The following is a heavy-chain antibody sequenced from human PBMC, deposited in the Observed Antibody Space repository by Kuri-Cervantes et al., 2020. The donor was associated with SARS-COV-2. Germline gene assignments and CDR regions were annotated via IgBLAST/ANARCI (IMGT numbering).Heavy chain of an antibody. Sequence: SETLSLTCTVSGGSISSYYWSWIRQPPGKGLEWIGYIYYSGSTNYNPSLKSRVTISVDTSKNQFSLKLSSVTAADTAVYYCARHYYGYVWGSYRIIDYWGQGPLVPVSS. CDR1: GGSISSYY. CDR2: IYYSGST. CDR3: ARHYYGYVWGSYRIIDY. D-gene: IGHD3-16*02. J-gene: IGHJ4*02. V-gene: IGHV4-59*08.